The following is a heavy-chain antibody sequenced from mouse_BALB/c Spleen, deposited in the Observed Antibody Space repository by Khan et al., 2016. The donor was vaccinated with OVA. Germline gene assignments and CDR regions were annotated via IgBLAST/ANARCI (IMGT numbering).Heavy chain of an antibody. CDR1: GYTFTNYW. CDR2: IDPSSGET. CDR3: ARHDYGGFTY. V-gene: IGHV1-74*01. Sequence: QVQLQQSGPDLVRPGASVKMSCKASGYTFTNYWIHWVKQRPGQGLEWIGMIDPSSGETILNKKFNDKATLNVDKFSNTAYMQLSSLTSEDSAVYSGARHDYGGFTYWGQGTLVTVSA. J-gene: IGHJ3*01. D-gene: IGHD2-4*01.